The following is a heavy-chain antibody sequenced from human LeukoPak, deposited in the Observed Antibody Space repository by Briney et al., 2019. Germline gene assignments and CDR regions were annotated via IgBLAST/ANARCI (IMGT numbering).Heavy chain of an antibody. J-gene: IGHJ6*03. D-gene: IGHD6-6*01. V-gene: IGHV4-39*07. Sequence: SETLSLTCTVSGVSISSSNSYWGWIRQPPGKGLEWIGEINHSGSTNYNPSLKSRVSISVDTSKNQFSLNLSSVSAADTAVYYCARALVGSSSGYFYYYMDVWGKGTTATVSS. CDR2: INHSGST. CDR3: ARALVGSSSGYFYYYMDV. CDR1: GVSISSSNSY.